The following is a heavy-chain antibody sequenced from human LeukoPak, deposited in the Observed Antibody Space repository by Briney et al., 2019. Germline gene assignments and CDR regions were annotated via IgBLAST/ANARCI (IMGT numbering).Heavy chain of an antibody. CDR2: IIPIFGTA. D-gene: IGHD6-19*01. CDR1: GGTFSSYA. V-gene: IGHV1-69*13. CDR3: ASASSSGWTTDAFDI. J-gene: IGHJ3*02. Sequence: SVKVSCKASGGTFSSYAISWVRQAPGQGLEWMGGIIPIFGTANYTQKFQGRVTITADESTSTAYMELSSLRSEDTAVYYCASASSSGWTTDAFDIWGQGTMVTVSS.